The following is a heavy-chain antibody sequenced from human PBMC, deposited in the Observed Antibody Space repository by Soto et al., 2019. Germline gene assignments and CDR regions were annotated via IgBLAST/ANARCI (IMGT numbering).Heavy chain of an antibody. J-gene: IGHJ3*02. CDR2: LYSGGST. Sequence: EVQLVETGGGLIQPGGSLRLSCAASGLTVSSNYMNWVRRAPGKGLEWVSVLYSGGSTHYAGSVKGRFIISRDNSKNTLYLQMNSLRGEDTAVYYCARDRPGDEGDGFDIWGHGTMVTVSS. V-gene: IGHV3-53*02. CDR3: ARDRPGDEGDGFDI. D-gene: IGHD3-10*01. CDR1: GLTVSSNY.